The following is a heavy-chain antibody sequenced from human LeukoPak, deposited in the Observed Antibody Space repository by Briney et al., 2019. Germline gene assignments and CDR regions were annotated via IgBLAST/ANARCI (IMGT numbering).Heavy chain of an antibody. Sequence: ASVKVSCKASGYTFTTFAVTWVRHAPRQGLEWMGWISAYNGDTNYAQKFQGRITMTTDTSTNTAYIELRSLRSDDTAVYYCARDHSSSCQLLDYWGQGTLVTVSS. CDR1: GYTFTTFA. V-gene: IGHV1-18*01. D-gene: IGHD2-2*01. CDR2: ISAYNGDT. CDR3: ARDHSSSCQLLDY. J-gene: IGHJ4*02.